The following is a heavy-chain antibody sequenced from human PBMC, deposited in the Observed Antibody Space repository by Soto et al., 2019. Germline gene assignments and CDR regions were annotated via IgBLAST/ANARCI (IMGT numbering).Heavy chain of an antibody. V-gene: IGHV3-30-3*01. CDR1: GFTFSSYA. Sequence: GGSLRLSCAASGFTFSSYAMHWVRQAPGKGLEWVAVISYDGSNKYYADSVKGRFTISRDNSKNTLYLQMNSLRAEDTAVYYCARNPSYDSSGYYYDYYYGMDVWGRGTTVTVSS. CDR3: ARNPSYDSSGYYYDYYYGMDV. CDR2: ISYDGSNK. J-gene: IGHJ6*02. D-gene: IGHD3-22*01.